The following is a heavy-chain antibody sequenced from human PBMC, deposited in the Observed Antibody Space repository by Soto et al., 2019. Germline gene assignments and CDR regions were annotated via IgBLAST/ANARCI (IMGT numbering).Heavy chain of an antibody. CDR1: GGSFSGYY. CDR3: ARPVEMATYGMDV. D-gene: IGHD5-12*01. Sequence: QVQLQPWGAGLLKPSETLSLTCAVYGGSFSGYYWSWIRQPPGKGLEWIGEINHSGSTNYNPSLKSRVTISVDTSRDHFSLKLSSVTAADTAVYYCARPVEMATYGMDVWGQGTTVTVSS. CDR2: INHSGST. V-gene: IGHV4-34*01. J-gene: IGHJ6*02.